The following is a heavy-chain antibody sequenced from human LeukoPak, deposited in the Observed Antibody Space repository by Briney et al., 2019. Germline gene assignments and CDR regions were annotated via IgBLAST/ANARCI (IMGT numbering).Heavy chain of an antibody. CDR1: GYTFTSYG. V-gene: IGHV1-2*02. CDR2: INPNSGGT. D-gene: IGHD2-2*02. CDR3: ARFHSPIVVVPAAIPYFQH. Sequence: GASVKVSCKASGYTFTSYGISWVRQAPGQGLEWMGWINPNSGGTNYAQKFQGRVTMTRDTSISTAYMELSRLRSDDTAVYYCARFHSPIVVVPAAIPYFQHWGQGTLVTVSS. J-gene: IGHJ1*01.